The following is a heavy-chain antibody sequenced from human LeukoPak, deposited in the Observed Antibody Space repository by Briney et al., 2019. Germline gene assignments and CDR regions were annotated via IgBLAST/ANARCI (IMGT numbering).Heavy chain of an antibody. V-gene: IGHV3-23*01. D-gene: IGHD2-15*01. J-gene: IGHJ4*02. CDR3: TKVTSTGSCYQSDY. CDR1: GFTLSDSW. Sequence: GGSLRLSCAASGFTLSDSWMTWVRQAPGKGLEWISGLSSGGGSPYYADSVKGRFTISRDNSKNTLFLQMNSLRAEDTAIYYCTKVTSTGSCYQSDYWGQGTLVTVSS. CDR2: LSSGGGSP.